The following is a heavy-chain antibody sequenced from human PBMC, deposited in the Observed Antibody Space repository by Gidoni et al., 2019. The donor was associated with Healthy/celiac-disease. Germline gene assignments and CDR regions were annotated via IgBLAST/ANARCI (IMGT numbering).Heavy chain of an antibody. Sequence: EVQLVESGGGLVQPGGSLRLSCAASGFTFSSYDMHWVRQATGKGLEWVSAIGTAGDTYYPGSVKGRFTISRENAKNSLYLQMNSLRAGDTAVYYCAREAYYGSGSYFSGGGMDVWGQGTTVTVSS. D-gene: IGHD3-10*01. V-gene: IGHV3-13*01. CDR1: GFTFSSYD. J-gene: IGHJ6*02. CDR3: AREAYYGSGSYFSGGGMDV. CDR2: IGTAGDT.